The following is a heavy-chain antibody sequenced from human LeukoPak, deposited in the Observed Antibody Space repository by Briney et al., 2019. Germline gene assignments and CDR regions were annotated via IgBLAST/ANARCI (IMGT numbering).Heavy chain of an antibody. CDR3: ARLGDEYYYGSGTEYTND. V-gene: IGHV1-8*01. CDR1: GYTFPNYD. Sequence: ASVKVSCTASGYTFPNYDIKWVRQTAGQGFEWMGWMDPKTGNTGYAQRFQGRVTMTRDTSINTAYLQLRSLRSEDTAVHYCARLGDEYYYGSGTEYTNDWGQGTLVTVSS. CDR2: MDPKTGNT. J-gene: IGHJ4*02. D-gene: IGHD3-10*01.